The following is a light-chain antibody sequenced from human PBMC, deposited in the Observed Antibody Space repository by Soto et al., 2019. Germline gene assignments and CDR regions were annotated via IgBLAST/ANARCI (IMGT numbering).Light chain of an antibody. V-gene: IGKV1-5*01. Sequence: DIQMTQSPSSLSASVGNRVTITCRASQSISSYLNWYQQKPGKAPKLLIYDASSLERGVPSRFSGSGSGTEFTLTISSLQPDDFATYYCQQYNDYWTFGQGAKVDIK. J-gene: IGKJ1*01. CDR1: QSISSY. CDR3: QQYNDYWT. CDR2: DAS.